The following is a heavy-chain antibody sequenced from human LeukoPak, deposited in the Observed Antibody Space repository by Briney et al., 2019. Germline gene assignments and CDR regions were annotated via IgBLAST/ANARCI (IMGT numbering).Heavy chain of an antibody. J-gene: IGHJ4*02. CDR1: GFTFSSYW. D-gene: IGHD5-12*01. CDR3: VRDRYSGTEY. CDR2: IKSDGSST. V-gene: IGHV3-74*01. Sequence: GGSLRLSCAASGFTFSSYWMHWVRQAPGKGLVWVSGIKSDGSSTNYADSVKGRFTISRDNAKNTLYLQMNSLRAEDTAVYSCVRDRYSGTEYWGQGPLVTVSS.